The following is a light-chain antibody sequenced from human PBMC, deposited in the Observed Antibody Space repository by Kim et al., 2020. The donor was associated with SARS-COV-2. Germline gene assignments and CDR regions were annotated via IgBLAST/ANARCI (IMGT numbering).Light chain of an antibody. CDR3: QQYGTSPPIT. J-gene: IGKJ4*01. V-gene: IGKV3-20*01. CDR1: QSISNNF. CDR2: AAS. Sequence: EIVLTQSPGTLSLSPGERATLSCWASQSISNNFLAWYQQKTGQPPRLLIYAASNRATDIPDRFSGGGSGTHFTLTISRLEPEDCAVYYYQQYGTSPPITFGGGTKVDIK.